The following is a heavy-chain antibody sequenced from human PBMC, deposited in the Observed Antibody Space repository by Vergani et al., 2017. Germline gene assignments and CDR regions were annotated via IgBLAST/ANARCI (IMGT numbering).Heavy chain of an antibody. CDR2: ISSSSSTI. CDR3: ARDAGLVIVDV. V-gene: IGHV3-48*01. CDR1: GFTFSSYS. J-gene: IGHJ6*02. Sequence: ELPLLESGGGLVQPGGSLRLSCAASGFTFSSYSMNWVRQAPGKGLEWVSYISSSSSTIYYADSVKGRFTISRDNAKNSLYLQMNSLRAEDTAVYYCARDAGLVIVDVWGQGTTVTVSS. D-gene: IGHD3-9*01.